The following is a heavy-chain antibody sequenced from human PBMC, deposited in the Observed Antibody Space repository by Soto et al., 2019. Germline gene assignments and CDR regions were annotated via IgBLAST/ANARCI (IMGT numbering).Heavy chain of an antibody. CDR3: ARTRRSNYFDY. CDR1: GGSISSYY. Sequence: PSETLSLTCTVSGGSISSYYWSWIRQPPGKALEWIGYIYYSGSTNYNPSLKSRVTISVDTSKNQFSLKLSSVTAADTAVYYCARTRRSNYFDYWGQGTLVTVSS. V-gene: IGHV4-59*01. D-gene: IGHD6-6*01. CDR2: IYYSGST. J-gene: IGHJ4*02.